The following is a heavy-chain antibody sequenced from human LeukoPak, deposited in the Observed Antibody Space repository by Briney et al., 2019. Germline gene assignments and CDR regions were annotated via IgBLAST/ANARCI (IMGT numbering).Heavy chain of an antibody. D-gene: IGHD1/OR15-1a*01. CDR2: IYYSGST. Sequence: KPSQTLSLTCTVSGGSISSGGYYWSWIRQHPGKGLEWIGYIYYSGSTYYNPSLKSRVTISVDTSKNQFSLKLSSVTAADTAVYYCARFLVGTRQARGTYYFDYWGQGTLVTVSS. V-gene: IGHV4-31*03. CDR1: GGSISSGGYY. CDR3: ARFLVGTRQARGTYYFDY. J-gene: IGHJ4*02.